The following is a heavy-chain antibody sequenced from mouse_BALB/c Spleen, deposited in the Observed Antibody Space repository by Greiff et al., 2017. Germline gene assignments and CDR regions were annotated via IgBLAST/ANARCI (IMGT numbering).Heavy chain of an antibody. D-gene: IGHD2-14*01. CDR2: IDPANGNT. CDR1: GFNIKDTY. Sequence: EVQLVESGAELVKPGASVKLSCTASGFNIKDTYMHWVKQRPEQGLEWIGRIDPANGNTKYDPKFQGKATITADTSSNTAYLQLSSLTSEDTAVYYCARSSYYRYDDAMDYWGQGTSVTVSS. CDR3: ARSSYYRYDDAMDY. J-gene: IGHJ4*01. V-gene: IGHV14-3*02.